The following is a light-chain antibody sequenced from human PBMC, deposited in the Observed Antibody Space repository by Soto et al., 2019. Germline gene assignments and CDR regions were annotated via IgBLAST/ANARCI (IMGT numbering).Light chain of an antibody. Sequence: DIPMTQSPSPLSASTGDRVTITCRARQTITSWLAWYQQKPGKAPKLLIYKASNLVSGVPSRFSGSGSGTEFTLTISSLQPDDFATYYCQQYHSYSYTFGQGTKLEIK. CDR2: KAS. CDR1: QTITSW. CDR3: QQYHSYSYT. J-gene: IGKJ2*01. V-gene: IGKV1-5*03.